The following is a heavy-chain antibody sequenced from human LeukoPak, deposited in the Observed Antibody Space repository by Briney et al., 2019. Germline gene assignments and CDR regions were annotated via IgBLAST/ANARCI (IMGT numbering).Heavy chain of an antibody. V-gene: IGHV4-59*01. J-gene: IGHJ4*02. Sequence: PSETLSLTCTVSGGSISSYYWSWIRQPPGKGLEWIGYIYYSGSTNYNPSPKSRVTISVDTSKNQFSLKLSSVTAADTAVYYCARTRYCSGGSCYYYFDYWGQGTLVTVSS. CDR1: GGSISSYY. CDR2: IYYSGST. D-gene: IGHD2-15*01. CDR3: ARTRYCSGGSCYYYFDY.